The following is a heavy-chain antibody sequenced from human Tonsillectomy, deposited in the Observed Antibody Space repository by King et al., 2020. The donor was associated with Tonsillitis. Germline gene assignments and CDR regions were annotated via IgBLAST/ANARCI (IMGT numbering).Heavy chain of an antibody. CDR1: GDTFSGHH. D-gene: IGHD3-22*01. CDR3: ATFASASSTDDNTAYKHFRH. J-gene: IGHJ1*01. CDR2: INPDRGDI. Sequence: QLVQSGAEVRKPGASVSVSCKASGDTFSGHHVHCVRQAPGQGLEWMGWINPDRGDINYAGNFQGRVTMTVTKDTSVSTAYVGLSSLSPDDTALYYLATFASASSTDDNTAYKHFRHWGQGTLVTASS. V-gene: IGHV1-2*02.